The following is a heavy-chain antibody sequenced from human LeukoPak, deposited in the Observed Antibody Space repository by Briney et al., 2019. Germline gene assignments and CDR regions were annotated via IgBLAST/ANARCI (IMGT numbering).Heavy chain of an antibody. V-gene: IGHV4-59*01. CDR3: ARGIVEATSDAFDI. CDR2: IYYSGST. D-gene: IGHD1-26*01. J-gene: IGHJ3*02. Sequence: SETLSLTCTVSGGSISSYYWSWIRQPPGKGLEWIGYIYYSGSTNYNPSLKSRVTISVDTSKNQFSLKLSSVTAADTAVYYCARGIVEATSDAFDIWGQGAMVTVSS. CDR1: GGSISSYY.